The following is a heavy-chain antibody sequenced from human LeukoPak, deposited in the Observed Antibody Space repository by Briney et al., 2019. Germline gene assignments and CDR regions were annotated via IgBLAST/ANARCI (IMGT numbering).Heavy chain of an antibody. CDR2: ITSTSSYI. CDR3: ARALFVEDYDVDH. Sequence: NPGGSLSLSCAASEFTFSRFTMNWVRQAPGKGLEWVSSITSTSSYIYYADSVKGRFTISRDNAKKSLYLQMNSLRAEDTAVNYCARALFVEDYDVDHWGPGTLVTVSS. J-gene: IGHJ4*02. D-gene: IGHD4-17*01. V-gene: IGHV3-21*01. CDR1: EFTFSRFT.